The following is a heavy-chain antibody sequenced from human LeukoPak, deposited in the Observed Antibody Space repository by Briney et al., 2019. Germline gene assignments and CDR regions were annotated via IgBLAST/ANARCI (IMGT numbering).Heavy chain of an antibody. CDR2: IKSKTDGGTT. J-gene: IGHJ3*02. CDR1: GFTFSGYA. V-gene: IGHV3-15*01. D-gene: IGHD3-22*01. Sequence: KSGGSLRLSCAASGFTFSGYAMSWVRQAPGKGLEWVGRIKSKTDGGTTDYAAPVKGRFTISRDDSKNTLYLQMNSLKTEDTAVYYCTAPLYDSSGYYLHDAFDIWGQGTMVTVSS. CDR3: TAPLYDSSGYYLHDAFDI.